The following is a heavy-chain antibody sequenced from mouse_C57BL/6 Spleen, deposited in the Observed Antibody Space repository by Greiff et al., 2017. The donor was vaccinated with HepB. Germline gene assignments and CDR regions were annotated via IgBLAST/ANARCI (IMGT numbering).Heavy chain of an antibody. Sequence: QVQLQQPGAELVRPGSSVKLSCKASGYTFTSYWMDWVKQRPGQGLEWIGNIYPSDSETHYNQKFKDKATLPVDKSSSTAYMQLSSLTAEDSAVYYCGRRGNDYGLDYWGQGNTLTVSS. J-gene: IGHJ2*01. CDR2: IYPSDSET. CDR1: GYTFTSYW. D-gene: IGHD2-4*01. V-gene: IGHV1-61*01. CDR3: GRRGNDYGLDY.